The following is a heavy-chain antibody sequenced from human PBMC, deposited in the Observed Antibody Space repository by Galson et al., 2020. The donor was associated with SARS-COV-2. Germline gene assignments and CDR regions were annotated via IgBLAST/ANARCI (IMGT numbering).Heavy chain of an antibody. D-gene: IGHD4-4*01. Sequence: RRSLRLSCAASASTSTTYSLHCVRPPPSNGLEWVAAIPTDGTNKYHAHSVTGPLTIPRDTPKNNLYLQMNSQRTEDTAVYYGGTGRTVTTFNAEYLRVWGQGTLVTVSS. CDR1: ASTSTTYS. V-gene: IGHV3-30*08. CDR2: IPTDGTNK. CDR3: GTGRTVTTFNAEYLRV. J-gene: IGHJ1*01.